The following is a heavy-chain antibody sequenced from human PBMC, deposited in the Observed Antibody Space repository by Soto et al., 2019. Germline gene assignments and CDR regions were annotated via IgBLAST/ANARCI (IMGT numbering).Heavy chain of an antibody. J-gene: IGHJ6*02. V-gene: IGHV1-3*01. CDR1: GYTFTSYA. Sequence: QVQLVQSGAEVKKPGASVKVSCKASGYTFTSYAMHWVRQAPGQRLEWMGWINAGNGNTKYSQMFQGRVTITRDTSASTAYVELSSLRADDTAVYYCASSYYYDSSGYSSLYYYYGMDVWGQGTTVTVSS. CDR2: INAGNGNT. D-gene: IGHD3-22*01. CDR3: ASSYYYDSSGYSSLYYYYGMDV.